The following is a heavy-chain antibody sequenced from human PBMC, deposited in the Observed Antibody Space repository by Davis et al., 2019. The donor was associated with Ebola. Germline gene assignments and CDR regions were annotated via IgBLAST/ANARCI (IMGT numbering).Heavy chain of an antibody. D-gene: IGHD3-16*01. V-gene: IGHV3-30*03. Sequence: GESLKISCAASGFTFSTHGMHWVRRAPGKGLEWVTVISDDGTYKYYADSLKGRFTISKDNSKNTLYLQMNSLRPEDTAVYYCGRTPRQGGNWYFDLWGRGTLVTVSS. CDR1: GFTFSTHG. CDR3: GRTPRQGGNWYFDL. CDR2: ISDDGTYK. J-gene: IGHJ2*01.